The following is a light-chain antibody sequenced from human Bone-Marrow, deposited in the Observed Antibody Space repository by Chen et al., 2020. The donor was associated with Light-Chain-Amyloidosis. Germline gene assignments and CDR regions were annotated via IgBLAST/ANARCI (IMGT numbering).Light chain of an antibody. CDR1: KIGSTS. CDR3: QVWDRSSDRPV. J-gene: IGLJ3*02. CDR2: DDS. Sequence: SYVLNQPSSVSVAPGQTATIDCGGNKIGSTSVHWYQQTPGQAPLLVVYDDSGRPSGIPERLSGSNSGNTATLTISRVEAGDEADYYCQVWDRSSDRPVFGGVTKLTVL. V-gene: IGLV3-21*02.